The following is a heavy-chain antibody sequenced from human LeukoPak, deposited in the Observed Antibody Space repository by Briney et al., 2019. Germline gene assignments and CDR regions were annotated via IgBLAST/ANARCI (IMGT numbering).Heavy chain of an antibody. CDR2: ISYDGSNK. J-gene: IGHJ4*02. V-gene: IGHV3-30*18. CDR3: AKLGTDYGDYAGHNPDY. D-gene: IGHD4-17*01. Sequence: GGSLRLSCAASGFTFSSYGMHWVRQAPGKGLEWVAVISYDGSNKYYADSVKGRFTISRDNSKNTLYLQMNSLRAEDTAVYYCAKLGTDYGDYAGHNPDYWGQGTLVTVSS. CDR1: GFTFSSYG.